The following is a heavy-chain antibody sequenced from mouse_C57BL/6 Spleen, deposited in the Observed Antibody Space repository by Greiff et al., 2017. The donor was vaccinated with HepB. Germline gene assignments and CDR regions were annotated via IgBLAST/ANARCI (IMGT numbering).Heavy chain of an antibody. CDR1: GYTFTEYT. J-gene: IGHJ2*01. CDR3: ARHEYYYGSSFYYFDY. D-gene: IGHD1-1*01. Sequence: QVQLQQSGAELVKPGASVKLSCKASGYTFTEYTIHWVKQRSGQGLEWIGWFYPGSGSIKYNEKFKDKATSTADKSSSTVYMELSRLTSEDSAVYFCARHEYYYGSSFYYFDYWGQGTTLTVSS. V-gene: IGHV1-62-2*01. CDR2: FYPGSGSI.